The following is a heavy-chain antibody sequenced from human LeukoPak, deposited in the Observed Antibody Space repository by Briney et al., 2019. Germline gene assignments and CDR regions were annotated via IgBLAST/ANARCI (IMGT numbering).Heavy chain of an antibody. J-gene: IGHJ4*02. D-gene: IGHD1-26*01. V-gene: IGHV3-30*03. CDR2: ISYDGSNK. CDR1: GFTFSSYG. Sequence: GGSLRLSCAASGFTFSSYGMHWVRQAPGKGLEWVAVISYDGSNKYYADSVKGRFTISRDNSKNTLYLQMNSLRAEDTAVYYCARGRSVGSRGSPFDYWGQGTLVTVSS. CDR3: ARGRSVGSRGSPFDY.